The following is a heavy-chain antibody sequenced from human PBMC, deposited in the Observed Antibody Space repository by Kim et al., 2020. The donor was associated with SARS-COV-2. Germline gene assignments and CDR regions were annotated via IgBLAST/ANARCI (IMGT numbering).Heavy chain of an antibody. V-gene: IGHV1-3*01. CDR1: GYSFTAYG. CDR2: INGGNGDT. Sequence: ASVKVSCKASGYSFTAYGTHWVRQAPGQRLEWMGWINGGNGDTKSAQRFQGRVTITRDTAANTVYMEPNSLRSEDTAVYYCATGGGVASATYMEAWGKGTTVIVSS. D-gene: IGHD3-3*01. CDR3: ATGGGVASATYMEA. J-gene: IGHJ6*03.